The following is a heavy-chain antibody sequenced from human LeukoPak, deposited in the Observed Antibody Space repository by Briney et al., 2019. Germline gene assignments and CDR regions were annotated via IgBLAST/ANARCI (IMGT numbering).Heavy chain of an antibody. CDR2: ISSSSSYI. Sequence: GGSLRLSCAASGLTFSNAWMSWVRQAPGKGLEWVSSISSSSSYIYYADSVKGRFTISRDNAKNSLYLQMNSLRAEDTAVYYCARDRYDILTGYSIDYWGQGTLVTVSS. J-gene: IGHJ4*02. V-gene: IGHV3-21*01. D-gene: IGHD3-9*01. CDR1: GLTFSNAW. CDR3: ARDRYDILTGYSIDY.